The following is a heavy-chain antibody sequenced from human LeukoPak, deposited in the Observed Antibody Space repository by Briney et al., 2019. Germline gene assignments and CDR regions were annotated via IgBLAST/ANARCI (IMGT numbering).Heavy chain of an antibody. V-gene: IGHV4-4*02. CDR3: ARMDYSAGYYFDY. Sequence: SGTLSLTCAVSGVSIAGYNSWTWVRQPPGEGLEWIAEIYHTGRTNYNPSLKSRVTISVDKSNNQFSLRLSSVTAADTAVYYCARMDYSAGYYFDYWGQGTLVTVSS. D-gene: IGHD6-13*01. J-gene: IGHJ4*02. CDR1: GVSIAGYNS. CDR2: IYHTGRT.